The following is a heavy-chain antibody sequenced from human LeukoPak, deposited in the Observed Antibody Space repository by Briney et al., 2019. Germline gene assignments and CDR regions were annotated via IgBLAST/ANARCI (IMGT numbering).Heavy chain of an antibody. CDR3: VRDRRTYRPIDY. D-gene: IGHD6-6*01. V-gene: IGHV3-21*04. J-gene: IGHJ4*02. Sequence: PVQPLHSASVPSYTGTYIYSADSVKVRFTISRDNAQNSLYLQMNSLRAEDTAIYYCVRDRRTYRPIDYWGQGTLVTVPS. CDR2: PSYTGTYI.